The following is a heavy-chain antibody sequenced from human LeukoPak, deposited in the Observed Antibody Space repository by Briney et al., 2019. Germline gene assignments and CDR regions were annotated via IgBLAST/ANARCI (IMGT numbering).Heavy chain of an antibody. CDR1: GYTFTSYY. CDR3: ARDSGGIGWFDP. D-gene: IGHD2-15*01. J-gene: IGHJ5*02. Sequence: ASVKVSCKASGYTFTSYYMHWVRQAPGQGLEWMGIINPSGGSTSYAQKFQGRVTMTRDTSTSTVYMELRSLRSDDTAVYYCARDSGGIGWFDPWGQEPWSPSPQ. V-gene: IGHV1-46*01. CDR2: INPSGGST.